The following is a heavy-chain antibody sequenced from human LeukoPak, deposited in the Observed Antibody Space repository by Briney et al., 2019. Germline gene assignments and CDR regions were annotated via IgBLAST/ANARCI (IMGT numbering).Heavy chain of an antibody. J-gene: IGHJ4*02. CDR1: GYTFTRYD. CDR2: INPKNGDS. D-gene: IGHD4-17*01. Sequence: PRASVKVSCKASGYTFTRYDINWVRQAPGQGLEWMGCINPKNGDSKYAQKFQGRVTMTRATSIATAYMEVSRLTSDDTAVYFCARAGYDYGDSSDFWGQGTLVTVSS. CDR3: ARAGYDYGDSSDF. V-gene: IGHV1-2*02.